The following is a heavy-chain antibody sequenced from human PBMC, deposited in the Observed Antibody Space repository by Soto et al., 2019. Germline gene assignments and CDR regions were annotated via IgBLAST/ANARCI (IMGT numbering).Heavy chain of an antibody. V-gene: IGHV1-18*01. CDR3: ARDRGVAPPVAGNTHYYYYMDV. J-gene: IGHJ6*03. CDR1: GYSFTNYG. D-gene: IGHD6-19*01. Sequence: QDQLVQSGVEVKKPGASVKVSCKASGYSFTNYGITWVRQAPGQGFEWMGWISAYNGNTNYAQKFQGRVTLTTDASTSTAYLELRSQRSDDTGVYYCARDRGVAPPVAGNTHYYYYMDVSCKGTTVTVSS. CDR2: ISAYNGNT.